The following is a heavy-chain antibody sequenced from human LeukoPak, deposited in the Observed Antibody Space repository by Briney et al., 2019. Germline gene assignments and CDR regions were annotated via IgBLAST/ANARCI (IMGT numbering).Heavy chain of an antibody. J-gene: IGHJ4*02. Sequence: ASVKVSCKVSGYTLTELSMHWVRQAPRKGLEWMGGFDPEDGETIYAQKFQGRVTMTEDTSTDTAYMELSSLRSEDTAVYYCATTGPHGTILDYWGQGTLVTVSS. CDR3: ATTGPHGTILDY. CDR1: GYTLTELS. D-gene: IGHD3-3*01. V-gene: IGHV1-24*01. CDR2: FDPEDGET.